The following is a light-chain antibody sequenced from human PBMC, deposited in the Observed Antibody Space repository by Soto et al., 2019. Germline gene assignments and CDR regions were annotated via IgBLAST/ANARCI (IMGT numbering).Light chain of an antibody. Sequence: EFVLTQSPGTLSLSPGERATLSCRASQTVRNNYLAWYQQKPGQAPRLLIYDASSRATGIPDRFSGSGSGTDFTLTISRLEPEDFAVYYCHQYDRSPQTFGQGTKVDIK. V-gene: IGKV3-20*01. CDR3: HQYDRSPQT. CDR2: DAS. J-gene: IGKJ1*01. CDR1: QTVRNNY.